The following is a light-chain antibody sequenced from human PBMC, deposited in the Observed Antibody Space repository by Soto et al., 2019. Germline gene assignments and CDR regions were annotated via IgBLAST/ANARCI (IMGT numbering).Light chain of an antibody. CDR1: SSDVGNYAF. J-gene: IGLJ2*01. Sequence: QSALTQPPSASGSPGQSVTISCTGTSSDVGNYAFVSWYQQYPGKAPKLMIYEVNKRPSGVPDRFSGSKSGNTASLTVSGLQAEDEADYYCTSYAGSNKVVFGGGTKLTVL. CDR2: EVN. CDR3: TSYAGSNKVV. V-gene: IGLV2-8*01.